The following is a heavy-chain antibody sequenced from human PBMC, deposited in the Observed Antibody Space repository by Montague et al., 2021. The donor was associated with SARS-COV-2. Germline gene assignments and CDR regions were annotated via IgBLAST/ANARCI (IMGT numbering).Heavy chain of an antibody. V-gene: IGHV4-34*01. CDR1: GGSFSGYY. CDR2: INHSGST. Sequence: SQCLSLMCTVYGGSFSGYYWSWIRQPPGKGLEWIGEINHSGSTNYNPSLKSRVTISVDTSKNQFSLKLSSVTAADTAVYYCTREGYQVLWSDYYYYGMDVWGQGTTVTVSS. D-gene: IGHD2-2*01. J-gene: IGHJ6*02. CDR3: TREGYQVLWSDYYYYGMDV.